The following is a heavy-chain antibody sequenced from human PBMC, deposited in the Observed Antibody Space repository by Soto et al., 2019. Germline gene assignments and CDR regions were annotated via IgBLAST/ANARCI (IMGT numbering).Heavy chain of an antibody. D-gene: IGHD5-18*01. Sequence: SSVKFSCKASRGTFSSYAISWVRQAPGQGLEWMGGILPIFGTSNYAQKFQGRVTITADESTSTAYMELSSLRSEDTAVYYCAREYSYGSNWFDPWGQGTLVTVSS. CDR3: AREYSYGSNWFDP. CDR2: ILPIFGTS. J-gene: IGHJ5*02. V-gene: IGHV1-69*13. CDR1: RGTFSSYA.